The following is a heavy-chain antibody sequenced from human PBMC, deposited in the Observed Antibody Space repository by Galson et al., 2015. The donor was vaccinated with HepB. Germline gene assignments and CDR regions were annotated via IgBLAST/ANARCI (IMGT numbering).Heavy chain of an antibody. CDR1: GGSVGTGGYH. D-gene: IGHD3-10*01. J-gene: IGHJ4*02. V-gene: IGHV4-31*03. Sequence: TLSLTCTVSGGSVGTGGYHWTWIRQHPGKGLEWIGYIYYSGTTSYNPSLKSRVTISADTSKNQFSLKLTSATAADTAVYYCAGTDAFFFGTGSSPFDSWGQGTLVTVSS. CDR2: IYYSGTT. CDR3: AGTDAFFFGTGSSPFDS.